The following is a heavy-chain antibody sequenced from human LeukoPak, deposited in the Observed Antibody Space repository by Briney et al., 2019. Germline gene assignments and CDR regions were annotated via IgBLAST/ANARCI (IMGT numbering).Heavy chain of an antibody. D-gene: IGHD6-13*01. CDR1: GDSVSSNTAA. V-gene: IGHV6-1*01. CDR3: ARDRYSSSWYRFDS. J-gene: IGHJ4*02. Sequence: SQTLSLTCAISGDSVSSNTAAWNWIRQSPSRGLEWLGRTYHRSRWYNDYAVSVQSRITINPDTSKNQFSLQLDSVTPEDTAVCYCARDRYSSSWYRFDSWGQGTLVTVCS. CDR2: TYHRSRWYN.